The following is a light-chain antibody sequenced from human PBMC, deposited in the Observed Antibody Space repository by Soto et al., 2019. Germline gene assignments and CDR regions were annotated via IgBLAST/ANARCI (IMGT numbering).Light chain of an antibody. CDR3: QQYYSTPPTWT. CDR2: WAS. V-gene: IGKV4-1*01. J-gene: IGKJ1*01. Sequence: DIVMTQSPDSLAVSLGERATINCKSSQSVLYSSNNKNYLAWYQQKPGQPPKLLIYWASTRESGVPDRFSGSGSGKDFTLTISSLQAEDVAVYYCQQYYSTPPTWTFGQGTKVEIK. CDR1: QSVLYSSNNKNY.